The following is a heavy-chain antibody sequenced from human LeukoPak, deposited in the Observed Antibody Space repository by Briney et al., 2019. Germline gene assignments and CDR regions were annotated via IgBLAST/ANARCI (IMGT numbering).Heavy chain of an antibody. J-gene: IGHJ6*02. D-gene: IGHD3-22*01. CDR1: GGSISSHY. Sequence: SETLSLTCTVSGGSISSHYWSWMRQPPGKGLEWIGYSYYSGSTNYNPSLKSRVTISVDTSMKQFSLQLTSATAADTAVYYCARHIGYYYDSSGYYYYGMDVWGRGTTVTVSS. V-gene: IGHV4-59*08. CDR2: SYYSGST. CDR3: ARHIGYYYDSSGYYYYGMDV.